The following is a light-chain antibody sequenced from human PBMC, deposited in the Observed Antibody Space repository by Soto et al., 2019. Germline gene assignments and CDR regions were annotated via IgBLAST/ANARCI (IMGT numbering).Light chain of an antibody. V-gene: IGKV3-20*01. CDR3: QQYESSPRT. CDR1: QSFTSTS. Sequence: EIVLTQSPGTLSLSPGERATLSCRASQSFTSTSLAWYQQKPGQAPRLLISGASRRAAGIPDRFSGSGSGKDFTLTISRLESEDIAVYYCQQYESSPRTFGQGTRVEIK. CDR2: GAS. J-gene: IGKJ1*01.